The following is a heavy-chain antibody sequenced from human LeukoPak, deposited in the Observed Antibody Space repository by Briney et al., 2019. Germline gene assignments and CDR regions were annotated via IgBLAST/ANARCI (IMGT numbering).Heavy chain of an antibody. V-gene: IGHV4-31*03. J-gene: IGHJ4*02. D-gene: IGHD2-2*01. Sequence: KPSETLSLTCTVSGGSISSGGYYWSWIRQHPGKGLEWIGYIYYSGSTYYNPSLKSRVTISVDTSKNQFSLKLTSMTAADTAVYYCARENDGSSNAFGYWGQGTLVTVSS. CDR1: GGSISSGGYY. CDR3: ARENDGSSNAFGY. CDR2: IYYSGST.